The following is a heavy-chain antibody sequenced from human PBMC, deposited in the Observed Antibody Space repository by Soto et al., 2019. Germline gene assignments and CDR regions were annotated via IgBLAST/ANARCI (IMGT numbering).Heavy chain of an antibody. D-gene: IGHD6-6*01. CDR3: ARIQLGYDAFDI. J-gene: IGHJ3*02. V-gene: IGHV3-21*01. Sequence: GGSLRLSCAASGFTFSSYSMNWVRQAPGKGLEWVSSISSSSSYIYYADSVKGRFTISRDNAKNSLYLQMNSLRAEDTAVYYVARIQLGYDAFDIWGQGTMVTVSS. CDR2: ISSSSSYI. CDR1: GFTFSSYS.